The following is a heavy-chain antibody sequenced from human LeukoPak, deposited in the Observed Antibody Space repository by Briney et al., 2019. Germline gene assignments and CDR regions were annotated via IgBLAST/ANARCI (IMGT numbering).Heavy chain of an antibody. J-gene: IGHJ4*02. V-gene: IGHV3-30*02. CDR1: GYTLTRYY. Sequence: GSVEVSCKASGYTLTRYYMHWVRQAPGKGVEGVAFIRYDGSNKYYADSVKGRFTISRDNSKNTLYLQIHSLRAEDTAVYYCARHYGDYVQGDYWGQGTLVTVSS. D-gene: IGHD4-17*01. CDR2: IRYDGSNK. CDR3: ARHYGDYVQGDY.